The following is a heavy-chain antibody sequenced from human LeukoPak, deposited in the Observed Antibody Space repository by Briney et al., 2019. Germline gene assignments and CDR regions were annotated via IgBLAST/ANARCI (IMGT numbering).Heavy chain of an antibody. D-gene: IGHD3-10*01. CDR1: GGSISSGGYS. V-gene: IGHV4-30-2*01. CDR3: ARQARVLVRGVIITSNFDY. CDR2: IYHSGST. Sequence: SQTLSLTCAVSGGSISSGGYSWSWIRQPPGKGLEWIGYIYHSGSTYYNPSLKSRVTISVDRSKNQFSLKLSSVTAADTAVYYCARQARVLVRGVIITSNFDYWGQGTLVTVSS. J-gene: IGHJ4*02.